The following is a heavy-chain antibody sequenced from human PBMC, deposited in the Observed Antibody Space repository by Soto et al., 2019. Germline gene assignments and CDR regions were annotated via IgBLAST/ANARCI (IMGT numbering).Heavy chain of an antibody. J-gene: IGHJ4*02. Sequence: QVQLVQSGAEVKKPGSSVKVSCKASGVTFSSYAISWVRQAPGQGLEWMGGIIPIFGTANYAQKFQGRVTITADESTSTAYMELSSLRSEDTAVYYCARAVRDGYNYLPFDYWGQGTLVTVSS. D-gene: IGHD5-12*01. CDR3: ARAVRDGYNYLPFDY. V-gene: IGHV1-69*01. CDR1: GVTFSSYA. CDR2: IIPIFGTA.